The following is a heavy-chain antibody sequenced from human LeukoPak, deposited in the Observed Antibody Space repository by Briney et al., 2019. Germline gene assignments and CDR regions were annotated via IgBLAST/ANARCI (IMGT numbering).Heavy chain of an antibody. Sequence: SETLSLTCAVYGGSFSGYYWSWIRHPPGKGLELIGEINHSGSTNYNPSLKSRVTISVDTSKNQFSLKLSSVTAADTAVYYCARAGYSSGWIDYWGQGTLVTVSS. V-gene: IGHV4-34*01. D-gene: IGHD6-19*01. CDR2: INHSGST. CDR3: ARAGYSSGWIDY. J-gene: IGHJ4*02. CDR1: GGSFSGYY.